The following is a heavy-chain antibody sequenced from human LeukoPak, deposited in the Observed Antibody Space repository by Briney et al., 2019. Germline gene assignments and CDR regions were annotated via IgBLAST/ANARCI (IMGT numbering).Heavy chain of an antibody. CDR1: GFTFSNAW. CDR3: ARVRRLGIQLWYRFFDY. D-gene: IGHD5-18*01. J-gene: IGHJ4*02. V-gene: IGHV3-7*01. CDR2: IKQDGSEK. Sequence: GGSLRLSCAASGFTFSNAWMSWVRQAPGKGLEWVANIKQDGSEKYYVDSVKGRFTISRDNAKNSLYLQMNSLRAEDTAVYYCARVRRLGIQLWYRFFDYWGQGTLVTVSS.